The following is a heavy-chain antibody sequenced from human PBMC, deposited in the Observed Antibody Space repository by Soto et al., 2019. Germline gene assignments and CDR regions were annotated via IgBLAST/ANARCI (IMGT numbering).Heavy chain of an antibody. CDR3: ARVRGLYSYGHSSFFDY. CDR2: IYYSGSA. CDR1: GGSISSYY. V-gene: IGHV4-59*01. Sequence: SETLSLTCTVSGGSISSYYWSWIRQPPGKGLEWIGYIYYSGSANYNPSLKSRVTISVDTSKNQFSLKLSTVTAADTAVYYCARVRGLYSYGHSSFFDYWGQGTLVTVSS. J-gene: IGHJ4*02. D-gene: IGHD5-18*01.